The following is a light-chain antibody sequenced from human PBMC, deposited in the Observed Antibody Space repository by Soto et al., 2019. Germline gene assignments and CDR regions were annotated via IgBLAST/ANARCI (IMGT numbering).Light chain of an antibody. CDR3: QQTLSFPPT. CDR2: TGS. V-gene: IGKV1-12*01. Sequence: DIQMTQSPSSVSASVGDRVTITCRASQAIDSWLAWYQQKTGEAPKLLIFTGSLLHSGVPPRFSGSGSGTDFTLTISSLQHQDFAPSYCQQTLSFPPTFGQGTKVDIK. CDR1: QAIDSW. J-gene: IGKJ1*01.